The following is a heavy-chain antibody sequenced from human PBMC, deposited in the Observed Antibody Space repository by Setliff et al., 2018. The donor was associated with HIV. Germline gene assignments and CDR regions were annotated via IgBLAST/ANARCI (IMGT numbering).Heavy chain of an antibody. Sequence: PGGSLRLSCVASGFSFSSYAMGWVRQAPGKGLEWVSDVSTSGHVTYYADSVKGRFTISRDNSKNTLYLQMSSLRAEDTAVYSCARARGGNSEWSYWGQGTLVTVSS. D-gene: IGHD2-15*01. CDR3: ARARGGNSEWSY. J-gene: IGHJ4*02. V-gene: IGHV3-23*01. CDR2: VSTSGHVT. CDR1: GFSFSSYA.